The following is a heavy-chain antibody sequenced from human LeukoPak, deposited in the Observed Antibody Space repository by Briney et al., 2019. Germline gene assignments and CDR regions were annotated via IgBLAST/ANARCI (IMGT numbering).Heavy chain of an antibody. CDR2: ISSSGSTI. J-gene: IGHJ6*02. Sequence: GGPLRLSCAASGFTFSSYEMNWVRQAPGKGLEWVSYISSSGSTIYYADSVKGRFTISRDNAKNSLYLQMNSLRAEDTAVYYCARDRLYQLPVYYYGMDVWGQGTTVTVSS. D-gene: IGHD2-2*01. CDR1: GFTFSSYE. V-gene: IGHV3-48*03. CDR3: ARDRLYQLPVYYYGMDV.